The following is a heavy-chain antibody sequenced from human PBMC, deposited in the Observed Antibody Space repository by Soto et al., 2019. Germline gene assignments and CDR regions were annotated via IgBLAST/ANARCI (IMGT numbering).Heavy chain of an antibody. Sequence: SETLSLTCTVSGGSVSSGSYYWSWIRQHPGKGLEWIGYVYYSGSTYYNPSLEGRVFISVDTSKNQFSLKLTSVTAADTAVYYCARVLTGYYYYGMDVWGQGTTVTVSS. D-gene: IGHD3-16*01. CDR2: VYYSGST. V-gene: IGHV4-31*03. J-gene: IGHJ6*02. CDR1: GGSVSSGSYY. CDR3: ARVLTGYYYYGMDV.